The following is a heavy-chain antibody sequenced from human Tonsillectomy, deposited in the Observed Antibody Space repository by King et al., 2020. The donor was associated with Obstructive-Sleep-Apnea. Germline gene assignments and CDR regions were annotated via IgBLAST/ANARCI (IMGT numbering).Heavy chain of an antibody. Sequence: VQLVESGGGLVQPGGSLRLSCAASGFTVSRKYMSWVRQAPGKGLEWASVIYSGGSTDYADSVKGRFTISRDNSKNTLYLQMNSLRVEDTAVYYCARDSSQAFDYWGQGTLVTVSS. J-gene: IGHJ4*02. CDR3: ARDSSQAFDY. D-gene: IGHD2-15*01. V-gene: IGHV3-66*01. CDR1: GFTVSRKY. CDR2: IYSGGST.